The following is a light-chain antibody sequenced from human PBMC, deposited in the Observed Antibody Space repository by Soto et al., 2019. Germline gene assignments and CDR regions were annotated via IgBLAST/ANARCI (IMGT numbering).Light chain of an antibody. Sequence: EIVMTQSPATLSVSPGERATLSCRASQSVSSNLAWYQQKPGQAPRLLIYGASTMATGIPARFSGSGSGTEFNLTISSLQSEDFAVYYCQQYNNWPRTFGQGTKVEIK. CDR1: QSVSSN. CDR3: QQYNNWPRT. CDR2: GAS. J-gene: IGKJ1*01. V-gene: IGKV3-15*01.